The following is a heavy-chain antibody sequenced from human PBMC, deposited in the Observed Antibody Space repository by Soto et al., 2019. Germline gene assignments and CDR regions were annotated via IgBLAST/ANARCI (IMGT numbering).Heavy chain of an antibody. D-gene: IGHD2-21*01. CDR3: ARDQGVLFWPLDY. J-gene: IGHJ4*02. CDR2: ISYDGSNK. Sequence: GGSLGLSCAASGFTFSSYAMHWVRQAPGKGLEWVAVISYDGSNKYYADSVKGRFTIYRDNSKNTLYLQMNSLRAEDTAVYYGARDQGVLFWPLDYWGQGTLVTVFS. V-gene: IGHV3-30-3*01. CDR1: GFTFSSYA.